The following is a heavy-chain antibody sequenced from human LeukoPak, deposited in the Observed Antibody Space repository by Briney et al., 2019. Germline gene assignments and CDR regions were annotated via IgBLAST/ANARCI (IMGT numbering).Heavy chain of an antibody. CDR3: ARDRPGDWFDP. Sequence: ASETLSLTCTVSGGSISSGGYYWSWIRQHPGKGLEWIGYIYYSGSTYYNPSLKSRVTISVDTSKNQFSLKLSSVTAGDTAVYYCARDRPGDWFDPWGQGTLVTVSS. V-gene: IGHV4-31*03. J-gene: IGHJ5*02. D-gene: IGHD1-26*01. CDR2: IYYSGST. CDR1: GGSISSGGYY.